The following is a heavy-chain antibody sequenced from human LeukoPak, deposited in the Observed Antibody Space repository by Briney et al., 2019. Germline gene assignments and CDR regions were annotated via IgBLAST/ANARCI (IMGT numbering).Heavy chain of an antibody. J-gene: IGHJ3*02. V-gene: IGHV4-34*01. D-gene: IGHD3-9*01. CDR3: ARSYDILTGYRTDAFDI. CDR2: ISHSGST. CDR1: GGSFSGYY. Sequence: SETLSLTCAVYGGSFSGYYWSWIRQPPGKGLEWIGEISHSGSTNYNPSLKSRVTISVDTSKNQFSLELSSVTAADTAVYYCARSYDILTGYRTDAFDIWGQGTMVTVSS.